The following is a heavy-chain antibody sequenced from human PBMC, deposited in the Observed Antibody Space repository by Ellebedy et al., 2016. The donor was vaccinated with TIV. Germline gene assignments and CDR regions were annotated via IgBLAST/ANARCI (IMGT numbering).Heavy chain of an antibody. J-gene: IGHJ3*02. D-gene: IGHD6-19*01. CDR3: ARDKGIAVAGDAFDI. CDR1: GGSISSYY. Sequence: SETLSLTCTVSGGSISSYYWSWIRQPPGKGLEWIGYIYYSGSTNYNPSLKSRVTISVDTSKNQFSLKLSSVTAADTAVYYCARDKGIAVAGDAFDIWGQGTMVTVSS. V-gene: IGHV4-59*01. CDR2: IYYSGST.